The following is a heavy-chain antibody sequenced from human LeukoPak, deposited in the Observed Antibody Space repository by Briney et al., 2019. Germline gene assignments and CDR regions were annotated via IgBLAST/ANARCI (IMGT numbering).Heavy chain of an antibody. D-gene: IGHD4-23*01. CDR3: ARGGKATVVTM. CDR2: IYSSGST. CDR1: GGSINSYY. V-gene: IGHV4-4*07. J-gene: IGHJ4*02. Sequence: PSETLSLTCTVSGGSINSYYWSWTRQPAGKGLEWIGRIYSSGSTNYNPSLKSRVSMSVDTSKNQFSLKLTSVTAADTAVYYCARGGKATVVTMWGQGILVTVSS.